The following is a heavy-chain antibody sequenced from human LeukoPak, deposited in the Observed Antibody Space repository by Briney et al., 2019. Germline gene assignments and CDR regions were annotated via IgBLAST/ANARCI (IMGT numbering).Heavy chain of an antibody. D-gene: IGHD3-10*01. CDR3: AKGIYYYYYMDV. CDR1: GFTFSSYA. J-gene: IGHJ6*03. Sequence: PGGSLRLSCAASGFTFSSYAMSWVRQAPGKGLEWVSAISGSGGSTYYADSVKGRFTIYRDNSKNTLYLQMNSLRAEDTAIYYCAKGIYYYYYMDVWGKGTTVTVSS. V-gene: IGHV3-23*01. CDR2: ISGSGGST.